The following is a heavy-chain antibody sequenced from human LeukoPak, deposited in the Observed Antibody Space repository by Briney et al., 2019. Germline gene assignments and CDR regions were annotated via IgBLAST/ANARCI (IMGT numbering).Heavy chain of an antibody. V-gene: IGHV3-7*01. CDR1: GFTFSTSW. Sequence: PGGSLRLSCAACGFTFSTSWMTWVCQAPGKGLEWVANINPDGSEKNYVDSVKGRFTVSRDNAENSLFLQVNSLRADDTALYYCARDLRSSLVAWGQGILVTVSS. J-gene: IGHJ5*02. CDR3: ARDLRSSLVA. D-gene: IGHD2-2*01. CDR2: INPDGSEK.